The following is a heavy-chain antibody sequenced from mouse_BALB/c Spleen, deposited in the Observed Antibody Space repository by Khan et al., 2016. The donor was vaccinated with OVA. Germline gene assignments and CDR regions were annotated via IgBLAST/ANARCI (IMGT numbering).Heavy chain of an antibody. CDR3: ARDGSRYYYAMDY. V-gene: IGHV3-2*02. CDR2: ISSSGST. Sequence: EVQLVESGPGLVKPSQSLSLTCTVTGYSITSDYAWNWIRQFPGNKLEWMGYISSSGSTNYNPALKRRISITRDTSKNQFFLQLNSVTTEDTATYYCARDGSRYYYAMDYWGQGTSVTVSS. J-gene: IGHJ4*01. CDR1: GYSITSDYA. D-gene: IGHD2-3*01.